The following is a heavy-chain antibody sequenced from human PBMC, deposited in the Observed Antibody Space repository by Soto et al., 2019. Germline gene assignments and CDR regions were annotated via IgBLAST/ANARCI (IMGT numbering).Heavy chain of an antibody. CDR2: INAYNGNT. Sequence: QVQLVQSGAEVKNPGASVKVSCKASGYSFTRYGIGWARQAPGQGLEWMGWINAYNGNTNYAQNLQGRLTLTTDTPTTTAYTQLRSPTSNDTPIKYCTMVDVYVTPTPQDVWGQGTTVTGPS. D-gene: IGHD3-16*01. CDR1: GYSFTRYG. V-gene: IGHV1-18*01. J-gene: IGHJ6*02. CDR3: TMVDVYVTPTPQDV.